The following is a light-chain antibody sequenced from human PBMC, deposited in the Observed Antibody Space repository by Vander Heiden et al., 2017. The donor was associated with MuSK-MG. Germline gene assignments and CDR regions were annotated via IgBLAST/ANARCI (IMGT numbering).Light chain of an antibody. CDR3: HVQATSSDHVV. CDR1: NIGRKN. V-gene: IGLV3-21*02. Sequence: YVLTQTPAVSVAAGQTARIPCGGDNIGRKNVHWYRQRPGQAPVRVVVDDSDRPSGIPERFAGSNSGNKATPTLTMVEAGYEADDLCHVQATSSDHVVFGSGTTLTVL. CDR2: DDS. J-gene: IGLJ2*01.